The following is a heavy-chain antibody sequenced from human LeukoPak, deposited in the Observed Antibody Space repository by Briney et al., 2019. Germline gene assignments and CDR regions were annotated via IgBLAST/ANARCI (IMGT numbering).Heavy chain of an antibody. J-gene: IGHJ4*02. CDR1: GFTFSDYH. CDR2: ISSSGSTI. V-gene: IGHV3-11*01. CDR3: ARQPKGFCSSTSCYGPFDY. D-gene: IGHD2-2*01. Sequence: PGGSLRLSCAASGFTFSDYHMSWIRQAPGKGLEWVSYISSSGSTIYYADSVKGRFTISRDNAKNSLYLQMNSLRAEDTAVYYCARQPKGFCSSTSCYGPFDYWGQGTLVTVSS.